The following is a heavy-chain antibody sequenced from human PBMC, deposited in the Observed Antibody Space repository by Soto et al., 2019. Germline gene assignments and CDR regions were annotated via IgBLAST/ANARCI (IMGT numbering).Heavy chain of an antibody. CDR3: AKSDYCSGGGCYLWFDP. D-gene: IGHD2-15*01. V-gene: IGHV4-30-4*01. CDR2: IYDIGST. J-gene: IGHJ5*02. Sequence: PSETLSLTCTVSGGSISSGYYYWSWIRQPPGKGLEWIGYIYDIGSTYYNPSLKSRLTISVDTSKNQFSLKLNSVTSADTAVYFCAKSDYCSGGGCYLWFDPLGQRTLVTLSS. CDR1: GGSISSGYYY.